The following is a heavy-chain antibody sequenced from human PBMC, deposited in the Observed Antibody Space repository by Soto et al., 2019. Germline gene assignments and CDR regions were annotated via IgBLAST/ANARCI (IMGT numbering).Heavy chain of an antibody. CDR2: MNPRSGGT. D-gene: IGHD1-1*01. V-gene: IGHV1-2*02. J-gene: IGHJ6*02. CDR1: GYTFTNYY. CDR3: ARSDDGTSYPLDL. Sequence: ASVKVSCKASGYTFTNYYMHWVRQAPGQGLEWMGWMNPRSGGTKYAQAFQDRVTMTRDASISTAYMEVTSLRHGGTAVYFCARSDDGTSYPLDLWG.